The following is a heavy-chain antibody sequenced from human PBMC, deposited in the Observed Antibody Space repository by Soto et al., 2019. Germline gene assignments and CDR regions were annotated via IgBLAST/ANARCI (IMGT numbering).Heavy chain of an antibody. CDR3: ARDLDGSGSYYTDY. Sequence: QVQLVQSGAEVKKPGASVKVSCKASGYVFISYGISWVRQAPGQGLEWMGWISRHNGNTNYAQKFQGRVTMTTDASTSTAHMELRSLRSDDTAVYYCARDLDGSGSYYTDYWGQGTLVTVS. V-gene: IGHV1-18*04. D-gene: IGHD3-10*01. CDR1: GYVFISYG. CDR2: ISRHNGNT. J-gene: IGHJ4*02.